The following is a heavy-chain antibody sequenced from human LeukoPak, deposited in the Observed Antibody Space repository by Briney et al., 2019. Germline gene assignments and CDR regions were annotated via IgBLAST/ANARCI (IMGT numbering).Heavy chain of an antibody. CDR1: GYTFTSYD. V-gene: IGHV1-8*03. CDR3: ARGEAQTGPVDY. Sequence: GASVKDSCKASGYTFTSYDINWVRQATGQGLEWMGWMNPNSGNAGYAQKFQGRVTITRNTSISTAYMELSSLRSEDTAVYYRARGEAQTGPVDYWGQGTLVTVSS. CDR2: MNPNSGNA. D-gene: IGHD3-9*01. J-gene: IGHJ4*02.